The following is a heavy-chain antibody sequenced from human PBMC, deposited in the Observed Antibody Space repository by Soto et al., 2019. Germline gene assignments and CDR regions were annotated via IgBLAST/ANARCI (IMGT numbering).Heavy chain of an antibody. Sequence: QVQLQESGPGLVKPSGTLSLTCAVSGASISDNNWWSWVRQPPGKGLEWIGEIYHSGTANYSPSLNSRVTISLDKSKNLISLQLSSVTAPDSAVYYCARHIGVPGTRGFDYWGQGTLVTVSS. D-gene: IGHD6-19*01. CDR1: GASISDNNW. CDR2: IYHSGTA. CDR3: ARHIGVPGTRGFDY. V-gene: IGHV4-4*02. J-gene: IGHJ4*02.